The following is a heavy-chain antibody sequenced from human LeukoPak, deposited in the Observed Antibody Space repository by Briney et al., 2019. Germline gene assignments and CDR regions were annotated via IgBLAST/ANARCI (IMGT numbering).Heavy chain of an antibody. CDR2: ISAYNGNT. CDR1: GYTFTSYG. V-gene: IGHV1-18*01. Sequence: ASVKVSCKASGYTFTSYGISWVRQAPGQGLECMGWISAYNGNTNYAQKLQGRVTMTTDTSTSTAYMELRSLRSDDTAVYYCARWGYGSGSYKGTSNWFDPWGQGTLVTVSS. J-gene: IGHJ5*02. CDR3: ARWGYGSGSYKGTSNWFDP. D-gene: IGHD3-10*01.